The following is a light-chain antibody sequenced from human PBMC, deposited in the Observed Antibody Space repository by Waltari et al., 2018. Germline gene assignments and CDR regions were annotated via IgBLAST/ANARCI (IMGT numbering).Light chain of an antibody. CDR2: AAS. V-gene: IGKV1-39*01. CDR1: QSISSY. J-gene: IGKJ5*01. Sequence: DIQMTQSPSSLSASVGDRVSIPCRASQSISSYLNWYQRKPGKAPKLLIYAASSLQSGGPLRCSGRGSGTDFALSISSLQPEDFATYYRKQSYSIPPITFGQGTRLEIK. CDR3: KQSYSIPPIT.